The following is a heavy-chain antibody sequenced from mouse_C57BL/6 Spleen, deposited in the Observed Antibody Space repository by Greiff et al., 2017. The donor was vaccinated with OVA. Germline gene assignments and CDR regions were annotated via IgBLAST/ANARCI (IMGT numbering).Heavy chain of an antibody. CDR1: GFTFSDYG. D-gene: IGHD2-3*01. J-gene: IGHJ4*01. V-gene: IGHV5-17*01. CDR2: ISSGSSTI. CDR3: AKPSIYDGYFYYAMDY. Sequence: EVKVVESGGGLVKPGGSLKLSCAASGFTFSDYGMHWVRQAPEKGLEWVAYISSGSSTIYYADTVKGRFTISRDNAKNTLFLQMTSLRSEDTAMYYCAKPSIYDGYFYYAMDYWGQGTSVTVSS.